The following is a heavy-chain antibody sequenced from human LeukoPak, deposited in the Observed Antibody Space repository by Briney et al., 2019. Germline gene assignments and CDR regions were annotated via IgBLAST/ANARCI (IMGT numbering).Heavy chain of an antibody. CDR1: GFTVSSNY. Sequence: GGSLRLSCAASGFTVSSNYMSWVRQAPGKGLEWVSVIYSGGSTYYADSVKGRFTISRDNSKNTLYLQMNSLRAEDTAVYYCARDVDYGGNSFSWFDPWGQGTLVTVSS. V-gene: IGHV3-66*01. CDR3: ARDVDYGGNSFSWFDP. CDR2: IYSGGST. D-gene: IGHD4-23*01. J-gene: IGHJ5*02.